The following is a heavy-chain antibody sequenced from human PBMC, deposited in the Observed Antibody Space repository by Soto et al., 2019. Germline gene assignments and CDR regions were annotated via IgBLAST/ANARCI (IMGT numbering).Heavy chain of an antibody. D-gene: IGHD2-15*01. CDR3: ARGVAS. CDR1: GGSISSGGYY. J-gene: IGHJ5*02. V-gene: IGHV4-31*01. CDR2: IYYSGST. Sequence: QVQLQESGPGLVKPSQTLSLTCTVSGGSISSGGYYWSWIRQHPGKGLEWIGYIYYSGSTSYNPXLXSXXTILVDTSKNQFSLRLSSVTAADTAVYYCARGVASWGQGTLVTVSS.